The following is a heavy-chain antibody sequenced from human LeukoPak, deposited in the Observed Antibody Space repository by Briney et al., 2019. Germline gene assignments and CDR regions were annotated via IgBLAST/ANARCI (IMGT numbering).Heavy chain of an antibody. CDR2: IIPIFGTA. D-gene: IGHD6-19*01. CDR1: GGTFSSYA. V-gene: IGHV1-69*13. CDR3: ARDLESIAVAGNGGY. Sequence: SVKASCKASGGTFSSYAISWVRQAPGQGLEWMGGIIPIFGTANYAQKFQGRVTITADESTSTAYMELSSLRSEDTAVYYCARDLESIAVAGNGGYWGQGTLVTVSS. J-gene: IGHJ4*02.